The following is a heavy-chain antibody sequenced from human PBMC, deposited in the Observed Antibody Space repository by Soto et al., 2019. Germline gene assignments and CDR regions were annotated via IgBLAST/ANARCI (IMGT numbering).Heavy chain of an antibody. J-gene: IGHJ6*02. CDR1: GFTLSSYD. Sequence: EVQLVESGGGLVQPGGSLRLSCAASGFTLSSYDIHWVRQATGEGLAWVSGIGSGGDTHYADSVKGRFIISREDGKNSLYRQMNSLRVGDTAVYYCTRKPAPTGMEVWGQGATVIVSS. CDR2: IGSGGDT. CDR3: TRKPAPTGMEV. D-gene: IGHD3-9*01. V-gene: IGHV3-13*01.